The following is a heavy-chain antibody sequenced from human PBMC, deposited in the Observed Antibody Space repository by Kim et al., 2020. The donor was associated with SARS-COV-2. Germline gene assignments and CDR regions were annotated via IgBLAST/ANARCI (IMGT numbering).Heavy chain of an antibody. Sequence: GGSLRLSCAASGFTFSSYWMSWVRQAPGKGLEWVANIKQDGSEKYYVDSVKGRFTISRDNAKNSLYLQMNSLRAEDTAVYYCARYVVVAATTNYYYYYGMDVWGQGTTVTVSS. D-gene: IGHD2-15*01. J-gene: IGHJ6*02. V-gene: IGHV3-7*01. CDR2: IKQDGSEK. CDR3: ARYVVVAATTNYYYYYGMDV. CDR1: GFTFSSYW.